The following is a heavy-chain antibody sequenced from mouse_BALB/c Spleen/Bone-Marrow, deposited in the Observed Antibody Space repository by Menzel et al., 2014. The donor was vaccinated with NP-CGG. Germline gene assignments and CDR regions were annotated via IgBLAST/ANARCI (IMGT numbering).Heavy chain of an antibody. D-gene: IGHD1-1*02. J-gene: IGHJ4*01. CDR3: TRRGLYYGYAMDH. V-gene: IGHV3-1*02. CDR1: GYSIXSGYS. CDR2: IHYSGST. Sequence: VQLQQSGPDLVKPSQSLSLTCTVTGYSIXSGYSWHWIRQFPGNKLEWMGYIHYSGSTNYNPSLKSRISITRDTSKNQFFLQLNAVTTEDTATYYCTRRGLYYGYAMDHWGQGTSVTVSS.